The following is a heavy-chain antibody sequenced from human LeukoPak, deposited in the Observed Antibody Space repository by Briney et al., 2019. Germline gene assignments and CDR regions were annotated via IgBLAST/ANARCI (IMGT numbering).Heavy chain of an antibody. CDR1: GFSFSKYG. CDR2: ISSSGSTI. D-gene: IGHD3-10*02. CDR3: AELGITMIGGV. J-gene: IGHJ6*04. Sequence: PGGSLRLSCVASGFSFSKYGMRWIRQAPGKGLEWVSYISSSGSTIYYADSVKGRFTISRDNAKNSLYLQMNSLRAEDTAVYYCAELGITMIGGVWGKGTTVTISS. V-gene: IGHV3-48*03.